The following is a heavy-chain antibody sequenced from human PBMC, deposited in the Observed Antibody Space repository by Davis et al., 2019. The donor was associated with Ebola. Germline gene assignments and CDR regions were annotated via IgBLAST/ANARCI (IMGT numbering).Heavy chain of an antibody. Sequence: ASVKVSCKASGYTFTTFDISWVRQAPGQGLEWMGWTSADNGKIKYAQKVQGRATMTTDTSTSTAYMELRSLRSDDTAVYYCARDLGSGSEPFDYWGRGTLVTVSS. CDR2: TSADNGKI. V-gene: IGHV1-18*01. CDR1: GYTFTTFD. D-gene: IGHD3-10*01. J-gene: IGHJ4*02. CDR3: ARDLGSGSEPFDY.